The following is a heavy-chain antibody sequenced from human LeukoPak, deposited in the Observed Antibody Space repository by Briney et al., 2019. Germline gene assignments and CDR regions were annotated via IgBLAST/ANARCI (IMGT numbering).Heavy chain of an antibody. V-gene: IGHV4-34*01. CDR3: ARGRGGIQPFDR. CDR2: INHSGNI. Sequence: SETLSLTCAVYVGSFSSYYWSWIRQPPGKGLEWIGEINHSGNINYNPSLKSRVTISVGTSKNQFSLKLSSVTAADTAVYYCARGRGGIQPFDRWGQGTLVTVSS. D-gene: IGHD3-16*01. J-gene: IGHJ4*02. CDR1: VGSFSSYY.